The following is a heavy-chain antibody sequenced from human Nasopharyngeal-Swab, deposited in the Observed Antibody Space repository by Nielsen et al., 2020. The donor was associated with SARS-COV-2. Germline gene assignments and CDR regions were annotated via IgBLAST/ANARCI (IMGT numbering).Heavy chain of an antibody. CDR3: VRDVGSTAPGDI. Sequence: GGSLRLSCAASGFTFRTQSMNWVRQAPGKGLEWISYINSSGSPIYYADSVKGRFTISRDNAENSLYLQMNSLRADDTAVYYCVRDVGSTAPGDIWGQGTVVTVSS. D-gene: IGHD1-26*01. CDR2: INSSGSPI. V-gene: IGHV3-48*04. CDR1: GFTFRTQS. J-gene: IGHJ3*02.